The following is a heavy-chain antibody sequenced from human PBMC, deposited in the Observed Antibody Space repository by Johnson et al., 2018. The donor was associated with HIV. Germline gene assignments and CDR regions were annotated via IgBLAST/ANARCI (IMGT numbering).Heavy chain of an antibody. J-gene: IGHJ3*02. V-gene: IGHV3-30*18. D-gene: IGHD4-23*01. CDR2: ISYDGSNK. CDR3: AKEEGLRRELFADDAFDI. CDR1: GFTFSSYG. Sequence: QVQLVESGGGLVQPGGSLRLSCAASGFTFSSYGMHWVRQAPGKGLAWVAVISYDGSNKYYADSVKGRFTISRDNSKNTLYLQMNSLRAEEPAVYYRAKEEGLRRELFADDAFDIWGQGTMVTVSS.